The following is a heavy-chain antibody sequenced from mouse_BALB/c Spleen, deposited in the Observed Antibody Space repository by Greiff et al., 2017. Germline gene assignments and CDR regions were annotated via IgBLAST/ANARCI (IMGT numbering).Heavy chain of an antibody. CDR2: ISSGGGNT. V-gene: IGHV5-9*03. CDR3: ARLYYGSSQAWFAY. Sequence: EVKLMESGGGLVKPGGSLKLSCAASGFTFSSYTMSWVRQTPEKRLEWVATISSGGGNTYYPDSVKGRFTISRDNAKNNLYLQMSSLRSEDTALYYCARLYYGSSQAWFAYWGQGTLVTVSA. CDR1: GFTFSSYT. D-gene: IGHD1-1*01. J-gene: IGHJ3*01.